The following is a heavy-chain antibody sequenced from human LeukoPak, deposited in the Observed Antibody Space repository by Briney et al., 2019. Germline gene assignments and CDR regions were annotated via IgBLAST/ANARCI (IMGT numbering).Heavy chain of an antibody. V-gene: IGHV4-31*03. J-gene: IGHJ4*02. CDR1: GGSISSGGYY. D-gene: IGHD3-10*01. CDR3: ARFRGSGSPAFDY. Sequence: SETLSLTCTVSGGSISSGGYYWSWIRQHPGKGLEWIGYIYYSGSTYYNPSLKSRVTISVDTSKNQFSLQLSSVTAADAAVYYCARFRGSGSPAFDYWGQGTLVTVSS. CDR2: IYYSGST.